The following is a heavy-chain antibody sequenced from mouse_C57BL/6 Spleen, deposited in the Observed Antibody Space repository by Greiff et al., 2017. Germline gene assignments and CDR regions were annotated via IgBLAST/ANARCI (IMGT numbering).Heavy chain of an antibody. J-gene: IGHJ3*01. CDR2: IHPNSGGT. CDR1: GYTFTSYW. Sequence: VKLQQPGAELVKPGASVKLSCKASGYTFTSYWMHWVKQRPGQGLEWIGMIHPNSGGTNYNEKVKGKATLTGDKSSSTTYMQLSSMKSEDSAIYCCASGGVTTRFAYWGQGTLVTVSA. V-gene: IGHV1-64*01. CDR3: ASGGVTTRFAY. D-gene: IGHD2-2*01.